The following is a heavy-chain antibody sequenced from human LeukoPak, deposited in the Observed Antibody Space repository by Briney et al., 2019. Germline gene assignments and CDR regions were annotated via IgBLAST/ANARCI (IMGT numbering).Heavy chain of an antibody. Sequence: SETLSLTCTVSGGSISSYYWSWIRQPAGKGLEWIGRIYTSGSTNYNPSLKSRVTMSVDTSKNQFSLKLSSVTAADTAVYYCARGSPCSGGSSYSYYYMDVWGKGTTVTISS. CDR2: IYTSGST. V-gene: IGHV4-4*07. CDR3: ARGSPCSGGSSYSYYYMDV. D-gene: IGHD2-15*01. CDR1: GGSISSYY. J-gene: IGHJ6*03.